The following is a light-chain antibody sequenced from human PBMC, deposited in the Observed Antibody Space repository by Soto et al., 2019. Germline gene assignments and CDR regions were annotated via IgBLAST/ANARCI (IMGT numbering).Light chain of an antibody. CDR3: CSYAGTYTLV. J-gene: IGLJ2*01. V-gene: IGLV2-11*01. CDR1: STDVGGYDF. Sequence: QSVLTQPRSVSGSPGQSVTISGTGTSTDVGGYDFVSWYQQHPGRAPKLMIYDVTKRPSGVPDRFSGSKSGNTASLTISGLQAEDEADYYCCSYAGTYTLVFGGGTKLTVL. CDR2: DVT.